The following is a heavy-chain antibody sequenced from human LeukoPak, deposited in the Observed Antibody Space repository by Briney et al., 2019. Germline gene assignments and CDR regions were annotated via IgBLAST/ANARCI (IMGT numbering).Heavy chain of an antibody. J-gene: IGHJ4*02. CDR3: ARAYASMSFDY. D-gene: IGHD6-6*01. CDR2: IYYSGST. Sequence: SETLSLTCTVSGGSISSSSYYWGWIRQPPGKGLEWIGSIYYSGSTYYNPSLKSRVTISVDTSKNQFSLKLSSVTAADTAVYYCARAYASMSFDYWGQGTLVSVSS. CDR1: GGSISSSSYY. V-gene: IGHV4-39*07.